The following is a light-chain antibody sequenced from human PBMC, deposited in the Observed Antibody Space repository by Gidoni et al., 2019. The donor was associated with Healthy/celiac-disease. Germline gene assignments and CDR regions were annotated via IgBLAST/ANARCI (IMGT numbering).Light chain of an antibody. CDR2: EVS. Sequence: QPALTQPASVSGSPGQSLTISCTGTSRDVGGYNYVSWYQQHPGKAPKLMIYEVSNRPSGVSNRFSGSKSGNTAALTISGLQAEDEADYYCSSDTSSSTPHVVFGGGTKLTVL. CDR3: SSDTSSSTPHVV. CDR1: SRDVGGYNY. V-gene: IGLV2-14*01. J-gene: IGLJ2*01.